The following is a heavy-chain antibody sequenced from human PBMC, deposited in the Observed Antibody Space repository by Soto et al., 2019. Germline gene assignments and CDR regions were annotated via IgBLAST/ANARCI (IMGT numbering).Heavy chain of an antibody. V-gene: IGHV4-34*01. J-gene: IGHJ6*02. Sequence: ASETLSLTCAVYGGSFSGYYWSWIRQPPGKGLEWIGEINHSGSTNYNPSLKSRVTISVDTSKNQFSLKLSSVTAADTAVYYCARTTNENYYYGMDVWGQGTTVTVSS. D-gene: IGHD2-8*01. CDR2: INHSGST. CDR1: GGSFSGYY. CDR3: ARTTNENYYYGMDV.